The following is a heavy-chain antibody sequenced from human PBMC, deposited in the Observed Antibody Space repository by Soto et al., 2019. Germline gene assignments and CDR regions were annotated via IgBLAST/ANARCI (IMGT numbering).Heavy chain of an antibody. D-gene: IGHD2-15*01. CDR1: GFTFSSYG. J-gene: IGHJ3*02. V-gene: IGHV3-30*18. CDR2: ISYDGSNK. CDR3: AKDGGSGAFDI. Sequence: GESLKISCAASGFTFSSYGMHWVRQAPGKGLEWVAVISYDGSNKYYADSVKGRFTISRDNSKNTLYLQMNSLRAEDTAVYYCAKDGGSGAFDIWGQGTMVTVSS.